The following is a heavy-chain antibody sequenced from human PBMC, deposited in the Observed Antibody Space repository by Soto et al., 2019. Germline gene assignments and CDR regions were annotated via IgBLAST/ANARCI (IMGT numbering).Heavy chain of an antibody. CDR3: ELNYNDGNNFTNFQH. D-gene: IGHD3-22*01. CDR1: GLTFSSHG. Sequence: GGSLRLSCAASGLTFSSHGMNWVRQAPGKGLEWLASISTGGSDKYYAVSVRGRFAISRDNSRNTLYLQMNSLRAEDTSVYYCELNYNDGNNFTNFQHWGQGTLVTVSS. CDR2: ISTGGSDK. V-gene: IGHV3-30*03. J-gene: IGHJ1*01.